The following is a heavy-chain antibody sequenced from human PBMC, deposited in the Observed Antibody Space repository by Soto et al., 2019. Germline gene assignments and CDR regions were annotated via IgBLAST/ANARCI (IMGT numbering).Heavy chain of an antibody. CDR1: GYTFTSYY. J-gene: IGHJ6*02. CDR2: INPSGGST. CDR3: AREGIESRLAHYYYYGKDV. Sequence: ASLKVSCKASGYTFTSYYMQWVLQSSGQGIEWMGIINPSGGSTSYAQKFQGRVTMTRDTSTSTVYMELSSLRSEDTAVYHCAREGIESRLAHYYYYGKDVWGQGTTVTVSS. V-gene: IGHV1-46*01. D-gene: IGHD6-13*01.